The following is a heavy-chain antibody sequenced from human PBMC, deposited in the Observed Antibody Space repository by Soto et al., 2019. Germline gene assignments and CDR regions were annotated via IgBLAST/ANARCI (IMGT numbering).Heavy chain of an antibody. CDR2: INAGNGNT. Sequence: QVHLVQSGAEVKRPGASVKISCEASGYTFISYAIHWVRQAPGQGLEWMGWINAGNGNTKYSQKFQARVTITRDTSASTAYMELSSLRSEDTAVYYCAKGYSYGNTQFDYWGQGTLVTVSS. CDR3: AKGYSYGNTQFDY. CDR1: GYTFISYA. V-gene: IGHV1-3*01. J-gene: IGHJ4*02. D-gene: IGHD5-18*01.